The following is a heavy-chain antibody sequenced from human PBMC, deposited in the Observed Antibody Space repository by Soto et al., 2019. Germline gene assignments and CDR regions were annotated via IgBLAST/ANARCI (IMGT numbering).Heavy chain of an antibody. J-gene: IGHJ5*02. CDR1: GFTFSSYA. V-gene: IGHV3-30-3*01. CDR3: ASSYSSGWDYNWFDP. D-gene: IGHD6-19*01. Sequence: ESGGGVVQPGRSLRLSCAASGFTFSSYAMHWVRQAPGKGLEWVAVISYDGSNKYYADSVKGRFTISRDNSKNTLYLQMNSLRAEDTAVYYCASSYSSGWDYNWFDPWGQGTLVTVSS. CDR2: ISYDGSNK.